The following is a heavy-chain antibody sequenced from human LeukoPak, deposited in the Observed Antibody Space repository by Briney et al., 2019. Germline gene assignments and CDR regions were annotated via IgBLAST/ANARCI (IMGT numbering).Heavy chain of an antibody. CDR1: GFTFSGSA. Sequence: GGSLRLSCAASGFTFSGSAMHWVRQASGKGLEWVGRIRSKANSYATAYAASVKGRFTISRDDSKNTLYLQMNSLRAEDTAVYYCAKDDFRSHIVATGRGLLSYWGQGTLVTVSS. CDR3: AKDDFRSHIVATGRGLLSY. V-gene: IGHV3-73*01. J-gene: IGHJ4*02. CDR2: IRSKANSYAT. D-gene: IGHD5-12*01.